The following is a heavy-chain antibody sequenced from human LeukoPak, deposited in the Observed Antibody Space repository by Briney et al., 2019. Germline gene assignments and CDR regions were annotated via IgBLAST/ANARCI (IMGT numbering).Heavy chain of an antibody. CDR2: IKQDGSEK. V-gene: IGHV3-7*01. Sequence: GGSLRLSCATSGFIFSSYWMSWVRQAPGKGLEWVANIKQDGSEKYYVDSVKGRFTISRDNAKNSLYLQMNSLRAEDTAVYYCAREASSYCSGGSCYPYYFDYWGQGTLVTVSS. J-gene: IGHJ4*02. CDR3: AREASSYCSGGSCYPYYFDY. CDR1: GFIFSSYW. D-gene: IGHD2-15*01.